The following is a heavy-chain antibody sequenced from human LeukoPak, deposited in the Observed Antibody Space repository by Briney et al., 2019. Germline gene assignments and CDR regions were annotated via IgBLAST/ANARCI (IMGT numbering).Heavy chain of an antibody. CDR3: ARSGRTYCSSTSCPGTLYYYYYYMDV. CDR2: INHSGST. J-gene: IGHJ6*03. D-gene: IGHD2-2*01. Sequence: SETLSLTCAVYGGSFSGYYWSWIRQPPGKGLEWIGEINHSGSTNYNPSLKSRVTISVDTSKNQFSLKLSSVTAADTAVYYCARSGRTYCSSTSCPGTLYYYYYYMDVWGKGTTVTVSS. V-gene: IGHV4-34*01. CDR1: GGSFSGYY.